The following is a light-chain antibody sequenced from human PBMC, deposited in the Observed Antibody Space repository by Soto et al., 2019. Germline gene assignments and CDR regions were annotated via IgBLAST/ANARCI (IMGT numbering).Light chain of an antibody. CDR1: QSVSSY. CDR2: DAS. J-gene: IGKJ1*01. CDR3: QQRSNWPRT. V-gene: IGKV3-11*01. Sequence: EIVLTQSPATLSLSPGERATLSCRASQSVSSYLACYQQKPGQAPRLLIYDASNRATGIPARFSGSGSGTDFTLTISSLEPEDFAVYYCQQRSNWPRTFGQGTKVEIK.